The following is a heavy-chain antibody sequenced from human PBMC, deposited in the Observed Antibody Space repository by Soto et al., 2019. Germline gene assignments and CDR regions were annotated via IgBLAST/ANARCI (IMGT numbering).Heavy chain of an antibody. Sequence: QLQLQESGSGLVKPSQTLSLTCAVSGGSISSGGYSWSWIRQPPGNGLEWIGYIYHSGSTYYNPSLKVRIHITVDRSKNQFSLKLSSVTDADTAVYYCARGSTVVNDYWVQGTLVTGSS. D-gene: IGHD3-22*01. CDR2: IYHSGST. CDR1: GGSISSGGYS. CDR3: ARGSTVVNDY. J-gene: IGHJ4*02. V-gene: IGHV4-30-2*01.